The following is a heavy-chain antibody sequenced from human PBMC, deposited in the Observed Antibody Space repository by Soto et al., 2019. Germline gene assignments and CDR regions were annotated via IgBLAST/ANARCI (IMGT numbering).Heavy chain of an antibody. CDR2: IYYSGST. CDR3: ARGQRDGYSLHYFDY. D-gene: IGHD2-15*01. J-gene: IGHJ4*02. V-gene: IGHV4-61*01. CDR1: GGSVSSGSYY. Sequence: SETLSLTCTVSGGSVSSGSYYWSWIRQPPGKGLEWIGYIYYSGSTNYNPSLKSRVTISVDTSKNQFSLKLRSVTAADTAVYYCARGQRDGYSLHYFDYWGQGTLVTVSS.